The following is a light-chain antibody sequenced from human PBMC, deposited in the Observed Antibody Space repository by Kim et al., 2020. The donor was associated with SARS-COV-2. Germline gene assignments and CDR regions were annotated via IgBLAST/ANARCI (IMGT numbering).Light chain of an antibody. V-gene: IGKV3-15*01. J-gene: IGKJ4*01. CDR1: QSVSSN. Sequence: YPGERATLACRASQSVSSNLAWYQQKPGQAPRRLIYGASTRATGIPARFSGSGSGTEFTLTISSLQSEDFAVYYCQQYNNWPPLTFGGGTKVDIK. CDR3: QQYNNWPPLT. CDR2: GAS.